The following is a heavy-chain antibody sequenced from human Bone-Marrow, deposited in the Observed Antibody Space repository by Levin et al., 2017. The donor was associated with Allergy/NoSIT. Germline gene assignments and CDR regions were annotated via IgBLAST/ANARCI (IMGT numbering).Heavy chain of an antibody. CDR1: GFTFSSYW. CDR3: ATSNNYFGY. J-gene: IGHJ4*02. D-gene: IGHD4-11*01. CDR2: IKQDGSEK. V-gene: IGHV3-7*01. Sequence: GESLKISCAASGFTFSSYWMSWVRQAPGKGLEWVANIKQDGSEKYYVDSVKGRFTISRDNAKNSLYLQMNSLRAEDTAVYYCATSNNYFGYWGQGTLVTVSS.